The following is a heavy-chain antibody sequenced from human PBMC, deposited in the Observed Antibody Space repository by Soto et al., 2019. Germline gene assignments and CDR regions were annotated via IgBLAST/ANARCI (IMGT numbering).Heavy chain of an antibody. J-gene: IGHJ4*02. CDR3: AKMRAAVAGTNFDY. CDR1: GFTFSSYG. CDR2: ISGSGGST. V-gene: IGHV3-23*01. Sequence: SGGSLRLSCAASGFTFSSYGMPWVRQAPWKGLEWVSAISGSGGSTYYADSVKGRFTISRDNSKNTLYLQMNSLRAEDTAVYYCAKMRAAVAGTNFDYWGQGTLVTVSS. D-gene: IGHD6-19*01.